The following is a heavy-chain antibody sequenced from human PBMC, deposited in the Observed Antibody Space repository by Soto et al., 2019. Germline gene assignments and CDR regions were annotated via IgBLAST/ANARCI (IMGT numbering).Heavy chain of an antibody. CDR2: IYYSGST. V-gene: IGHV4-39*07. Sequence: SETLSLTCTVSGGSISSSSYYWAWIRQPPGKGLEWIGSIYYSGSTYYNPSLKSRVTISVDTSKNQFSLNLSSVTAADTAVYYCGRGLMNFDYWGQGALVTVSS. CDR3: GRGLMNFDY. D-gene: IGHD3-16*01. CDR1: GGSISSSSYY. J-gene: IGHJ4*02.